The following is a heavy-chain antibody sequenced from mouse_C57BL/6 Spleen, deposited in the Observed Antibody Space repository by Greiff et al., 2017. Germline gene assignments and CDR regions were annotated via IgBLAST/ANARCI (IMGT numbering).Heavy chain of an antibody. CDR3: ARRDSNYSWFAY. D-gene: IGHD2-5*01. J-gene: IGHJ3*01. CDR1: GYTFTSYW. CDR2: IDPSDSYT. V-gene: IGHV1-69*01. Sequence: VQLQQPGAELVMPGASVKLSCKASGYTFTSYWMHWVKQRPGQGLEWIGEIDPSDSYTNYNQKFKGKSTLTVDKSSSTAYMQLSSLTSEDSAVYYGARRDSNYSWFAYWGQGTLVTVSA.